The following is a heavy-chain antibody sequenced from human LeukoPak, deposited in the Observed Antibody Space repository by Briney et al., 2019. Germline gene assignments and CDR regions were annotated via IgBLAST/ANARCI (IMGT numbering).Heavy chain of an antibody. Sequence: GGSLRLSCAASGFTFSSYEMNWVRQAPGKGLEWVSYISSSGSTIYYADSVKGRFTISRDNAKNSLYLQMNSLRTEDTAVYYCARAIPRIAVAVTGYWGQGTLVTVSS. CDR3: ARAIPRIAVAVTGY. D-gene: IGHD6-19*01. J-gene: IGHJ4*02. V-gene: IGHV3-48*03. CDR2: ISSSGSTI. CDR1: GFTFSSYE.